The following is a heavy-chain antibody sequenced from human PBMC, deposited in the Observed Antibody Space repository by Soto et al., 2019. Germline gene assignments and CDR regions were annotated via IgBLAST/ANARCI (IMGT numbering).Heavy chain of an antibody. CDR2: INHSGST. J-gene: IGHJ4*02. D-gene: IGHD6-19*01. V-gene: IGHV4-39*07. CDR3: ARKGRGRRLVLVSGCFDY. Sequence: PSETLSLTCTVSGGSISSGGYYWSWIRQPPGKGLEWIGEINHSGSTNYNPSLKSRVTISVDTSKNQFSLKLSSVTAADTAVYYCARKGRGRRLVLVSGCFDYWGQGTLVTVSS. CDR1: GGSISSGGYY.